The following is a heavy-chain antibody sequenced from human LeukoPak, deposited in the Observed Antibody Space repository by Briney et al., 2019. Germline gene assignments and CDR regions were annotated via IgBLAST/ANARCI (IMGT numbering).Heavy chain of an antibody. V-gene: IGHV4-34*01. CDR2: INHSGST. CDR1: GGSFSGYY. Sequence: SPSETLSLTCAVYGGSFSGYYWSWIRQPPGKGLEWIGEINHSGSTNYNPSLKSRVTISVDTSKNQFSLKLSSVTVADTAVYYCARDPRITMVRGVNRGMDVWGQGTTVTVSS. D-gene: IGHD3-10*01. CDR3: ARDPRITMVRGVNRGMDV. J-gene: IGHJ6*02.